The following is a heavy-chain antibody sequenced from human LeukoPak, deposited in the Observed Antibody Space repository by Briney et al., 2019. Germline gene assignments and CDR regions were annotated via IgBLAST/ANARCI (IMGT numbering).Heavy chain of an antibody. D-gene: IGHD1-26*01. V-gene: IGHV3-7*01. CDR2: ISSDGGAT. Sequence: GGSLRLSCAASGFAFSSYWMTWVRQAPGKGLEWVASISSDGGATYYMDSVKGRFTISRDNAKNSLFLQMNSLRAEDTAVHYCGRVRPGDADYWGQGTLVTVSS. CDR3: GRVRPGDADY. J-gene: IGHJ4*02. CDR1: GFAFSSYW.